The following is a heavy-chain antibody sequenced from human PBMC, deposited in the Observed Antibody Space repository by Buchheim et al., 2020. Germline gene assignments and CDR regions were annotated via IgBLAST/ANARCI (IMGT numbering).Heavy chain of an antibody. D-gene: IGHD3-10*01. CDR3: ARDDKLLWFGELSALDYYGMDV. V-gene: IGHV4-34*01. Sequence: QVQLQQWGAGLLKPSETLSLTCAVYGGSFSGYYWSWIRQPPGKGLEWIGEINHSGSTNYNPSLKSRVTISADTSTNTFYLKLSSVTAADTAVYYCARDDKLLWFGELSALDYYGMDVWGQGTT. CDR1: GGSFSGYY. J-gene: IGHJ6*02. CDR2: INHSGST.